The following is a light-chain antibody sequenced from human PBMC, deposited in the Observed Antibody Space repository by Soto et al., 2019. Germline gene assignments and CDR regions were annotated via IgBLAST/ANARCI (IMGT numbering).Light chain of an antibody. Sequence: QSALTQPASVSGSRGQSITISCTGTNSDVGVYKYVSWYQQHPGKAPKLLIYEVSNRPSGVSDRFSGSKSGNTASLTISGLQAEDEADYHCSSYTRSRTLVFGGGTKLTVL. V-gene: IGLV2-14*01. CDR2: EVS. CDR1: NSDVGVYKY. CDR3: SSYTRSRTLV. J-gene: IGLJ2*01.